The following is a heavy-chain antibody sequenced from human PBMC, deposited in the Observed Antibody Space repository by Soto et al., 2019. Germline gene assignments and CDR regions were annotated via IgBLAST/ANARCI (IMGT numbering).Heavy chain of an antibody. J-gene: IGHJ4*02. CDR1: GGSISSYY. Sequence: SETLSLTCTVSGGSISSYYWSWIRQPPGKGLEWIGYIYYSGSTNYNTSLKSRVTISVDTSKNQVSLKLSSVTTADTAVYYCARRYGGNFDYWGQGTPVTVSS. CDR3: ARRYGGNFDY. CDR2: IYYSGST. D-gene: IGHD1-26*01. V-gene: IGHV4-59*01.